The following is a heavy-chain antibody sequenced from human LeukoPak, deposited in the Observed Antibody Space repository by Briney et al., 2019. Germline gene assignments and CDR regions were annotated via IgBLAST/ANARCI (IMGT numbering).Heavy chain of an antibody. CDR1: GGSIRSSYYY. Sequence: SETLSLTCTVSGGSIRSSYYYWGWIRQPPGKGLEWIGYIYYSGSTNYNPSLKSRVTISVDTSKNQFSLKLSSVTAADTAVYYCARTIAVAGPLDYWGQGTLVTVSS. D-gene: IGHD6-19*01. CDR3: ARTIAVAGPLDY. V-gene: IGHV4-61*05. CDR2: IYYSGST. J-gene: IGHJ4*02.